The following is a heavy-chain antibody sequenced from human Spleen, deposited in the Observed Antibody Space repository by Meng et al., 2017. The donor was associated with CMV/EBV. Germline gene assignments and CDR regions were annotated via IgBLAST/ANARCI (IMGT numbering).Heavy chain of an antibody. D-gene: IGHD3-9*01. Sequence: GESLKISCAASGFTFSSYAMHWVRQAPGKGLQWVSVIYRGGGTYYADSVKGRFTISRDNSKNTLYLQINSLSAEDTAVYFCGLATSYYYSDAFDIWGQGTMVTVSS. CDR3: GLATSYYYSDAFDI. V-gene: IGHV3-NL1*01. J-gene: IGHJ3*02. CDR2: IYRGGGT. CDR1: GFTFSSYA.